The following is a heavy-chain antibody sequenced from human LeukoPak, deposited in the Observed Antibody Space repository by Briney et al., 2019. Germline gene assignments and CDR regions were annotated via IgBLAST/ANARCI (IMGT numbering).Heavy chain of an antibody. CDR1: GYTFIDYD. CDR2: MNSKSGDT. CDR3: ARGGLRAGTGGLDP. D-gene: IGHD1-1*01. V-gene: IGHV1-8*01. J-gene: IGHJ5*02. Sequence: ASVKVSCKASGYTFIDYDINWVRQATGQGLEWMGWMNSKSGDTGYAQKFQGRVTMTRKTSISTAYMELSSLRPEDTAVYYCARGGLRAGTGGLDPWSQGTLVIVSS.